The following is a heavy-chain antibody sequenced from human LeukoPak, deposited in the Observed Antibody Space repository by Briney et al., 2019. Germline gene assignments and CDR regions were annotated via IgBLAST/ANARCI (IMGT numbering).Heavy chain of an antibody. Sequence: SETLSLTRAVYGGSFSGYYWSWIRQPPGKGLEWIGEINHSGSTNYNPSLKSRVTISVDTSKNQFSLKLSSVTAADTAVYYCARTSMVVTGDAFDIWGQGAMVTVSS. V-gene: IGHV4-34*01. CDR2: INHSGST. CDR1: GGSFSGYY. CDR3: ARTSMVVTGDAFDI. J-gene: IGHJ3*02. D-gene: IGHD4/OR15-4a*01.